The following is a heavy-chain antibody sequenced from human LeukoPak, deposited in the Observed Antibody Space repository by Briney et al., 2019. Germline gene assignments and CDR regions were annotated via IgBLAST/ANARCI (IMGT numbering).Heavy chain of an antibody. CDR1: GDSISSAGYS. V-gene: IGHV4-31*03. CDR2: ISYSGNT. Sequence: SETLSLTCTVSGDSISSAGYSWTWIRQPPGKGLQWIGYISYSGNTYYSPSLKSRVSISLDASKNQFSLKLTSVTAADTATYFCARDVLVTSSPDAFDIWGQGTMVTVSS. D-gene: IGHD2-21*02. J-gene: IGHJ3*02. CDR3: ARDVLVTSSPDAFDI.